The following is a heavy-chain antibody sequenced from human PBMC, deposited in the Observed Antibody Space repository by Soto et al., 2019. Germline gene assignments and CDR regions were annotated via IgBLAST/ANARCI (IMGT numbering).Heavy chain of an antibody. CDR3: ARYLDRGWEDWFDP. CDR1: GGSISSYY. D-gene: IGHD1-26*01. J-gene: IGHJ5*02. CDR2: IYYSGST. V-gene: IGHV4-59*01. Sequence: SETLSLTCTVSGGSISSYYWSWIRQPPGKGLEWIGYIYYSGSTNYNPSLKSRVTISVDTSKNQFSLKLSSVTAADTAVYYCARYLDRGWEDWFDPCGQGTLVTVSS.